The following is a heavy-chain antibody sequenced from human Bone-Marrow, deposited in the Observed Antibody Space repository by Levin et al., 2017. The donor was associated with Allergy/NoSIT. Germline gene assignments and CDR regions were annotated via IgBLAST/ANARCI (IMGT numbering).Heavy chain of an antibody. CDR2: IYYSGIS. V-gene: IGHV4-30-4*01. J-gene: IGHJ4*02. CDR3: ARDRRVVGETTIDY. Sequence: NSSETLSLTCTVSGGSINSGDYYWSWIRQPPEKGLEWIGNIYYSGISYYNPSLKSRATISVDTSKNQFSLKLTSVTAADTAVYYCARDRRVVGETTIDYWGRGTLVTVSS. CDR1: GGSINSGDYY. D-gene: IGHD1-26*01.